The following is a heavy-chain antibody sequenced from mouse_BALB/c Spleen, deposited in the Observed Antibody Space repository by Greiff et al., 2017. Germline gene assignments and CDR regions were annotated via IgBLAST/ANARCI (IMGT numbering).Heavy chain of an antibody. Sequence: VQLQQSGPELVKPGASVKMSCKASGYTFTSYVMHWVKQKPGQGLEWIGYINPYNDGTKYNEKFKGKATLTSDKSSSTAYMELSSLTSEDSAVYYCARPGSSPHWYFDVWGAGTTVTVSS. J-gene: IGHJ1*01. CDR1: GYTFTSYV. CDR2: INPYNDGT. D-gene: IGHD1-1*01. CDR3: ARPGSSPHWYFDV. V-gene: IGHV1-14*01.